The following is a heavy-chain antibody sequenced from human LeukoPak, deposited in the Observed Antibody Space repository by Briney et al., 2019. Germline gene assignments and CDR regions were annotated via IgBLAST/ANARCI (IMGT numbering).Heavy chain of an antibody. J-gene: IGHJ4*02. CDR2: ISSSSGTI. CDR1: GFTFSSYS. Sequence: GVSLRLSCAASGFTFSSYSMNWVRQAPGKGLEWVSYISSSSGTIYYADSVKGRFTISRVNAKNSLYLQMNSLRDEDTAVYYCARDNSGSYRLDYWGQGTLVTVSS. CDR3: ARDNSGSYRLDY. V-gene: IGHV3-48*02. D-gene: IGHD3-10*01.